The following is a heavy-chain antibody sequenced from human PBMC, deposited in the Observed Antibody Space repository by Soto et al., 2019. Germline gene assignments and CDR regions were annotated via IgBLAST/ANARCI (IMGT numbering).Heavy chain of an antibody. CDR2: ISPSGTFT. CDR1: GFTFSDYE. CDR3: ARDAPSDDFWSGYSYGMDV. D-gene: IGHD3-3*01. V-gene: IGHV3-48*03. J-gene: IGHJ6*02. Sequence: PGGSLRLSCAASGFTFSDYEMNWVRQAPGKGLEWVSYISPSGTFTYYADSEKGRFTISRGNAKNLLYLQMNSLRAEDSSVYFCARDAPSDDFWSGYSYGMDVWGQGTTVTVSS.